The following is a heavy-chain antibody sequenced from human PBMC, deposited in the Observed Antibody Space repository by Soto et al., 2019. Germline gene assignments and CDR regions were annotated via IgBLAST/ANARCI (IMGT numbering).Heavy chain of an antibody. CDR2: IYHSGST. Sequence: QEQLQESGPGLVKPSGTLSLTCAVSSGSISSSNWWTWVRQPPGKGLEWIGEIYHSGSTNYNPSLKSRVNISVDKSKNQFSLQLRSVTAADTAVYYCARGVGGYCSSTSCSTEYFQHGGQGTLVTVSS. CDR3: ARGVGGYCSSTSCSTEYFQH. J-gene: IGHJ1*01. D-gene: IGHD2-2*01. V-gene: IGHV4-4*02. CDR1: SGSISSSNW.